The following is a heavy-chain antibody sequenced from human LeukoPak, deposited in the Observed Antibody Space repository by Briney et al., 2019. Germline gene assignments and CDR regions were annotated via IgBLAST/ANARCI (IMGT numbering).Heavy chain of an antibody. CDR2: MYYSGST. CDR1: GGSISSSSYY. V-gene: IGHV4-39*01. CDR3: ARQPEFSRSSNDY. Sequence: PSETLSLTCTVSGGSISSSSYYWGWIRQPPGKGLEWIGTMYYSGSTYYNPSLKSRVTMSVDTSNNQFSLKLSSVTAADTGVYYCARQPEFSRSSNDYWAREPWSPSPQ. J-gene: IGHJ4*02. D-gene: IGHD2-2*01.